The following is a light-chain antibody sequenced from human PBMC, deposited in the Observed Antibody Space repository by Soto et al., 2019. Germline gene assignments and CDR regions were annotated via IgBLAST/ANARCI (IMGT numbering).Light chain of an antibody. CDR2: GAS. V-gene: IGKV3-20*01. CDR3: QQYGSSIKT. J-gene: IGKJ1*01. Sequence: EIVLTQFAGTLSLSPGERATRSCRASQSVSSNYLARYQQRPGQPPNLLIFGASNRAPGIPDRFSGSGSGTDFTLTISRLEPEDFAVYYCQQYGSSIKTFGQGTKADIK. CDR1: QSVSSNY.